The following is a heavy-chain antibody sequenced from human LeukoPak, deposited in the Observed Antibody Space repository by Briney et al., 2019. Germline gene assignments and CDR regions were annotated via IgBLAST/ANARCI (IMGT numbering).Heavy chain of an antibody. CDR1: GFPFSSYA. V-gene: IGHV3-30*09. Sequence: GGSLRLSCSASGFPFSSYAMHWVRQAPGKGPEWVAFISYDGSNKFYADSVKGRFAISRDDSKNTLYLQMNSLRTDDTAVYYCAQWAGVRGFITPFDYWGQGTLVTVSS. D-gene: IGHD3-10*01. CDR2: ISYDGSNK. CDR3: AQWAGVRGFITPFDY. J-gene: IGHJ4*02.